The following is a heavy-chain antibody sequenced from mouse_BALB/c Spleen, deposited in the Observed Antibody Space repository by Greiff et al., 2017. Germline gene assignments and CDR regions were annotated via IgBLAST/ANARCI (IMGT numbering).Heavy chain of an antibody. J-gene: IGHJ4*01. Sequence: VQGVESGPGLVAPSQSLSITCTVSGFSLTSYGVHWVRQPPGKGLEWLGVIWAGGSTNYNSALMSRLSISKDNSKSQVFLKMNSLQTDDTAMYYCARDYGNYPYAMDYWGQGTSVTVSS. CDR3: ARDYGNYPYAMDY. V-gene: IGHV2-9*02. CDR1: GFSLTSYG. CDR2: IWAGGST. D-gene: IGHD2-1*01.